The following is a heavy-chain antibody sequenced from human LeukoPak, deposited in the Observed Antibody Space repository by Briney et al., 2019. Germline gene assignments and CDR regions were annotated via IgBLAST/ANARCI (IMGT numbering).Heavy chain of an antibody. J-gene: IGHJ4*02. V-gene: IGHV3-30*02. CDR2: IRYDGSNK. Sequence: GGSLRLSCAASGFTFSSYGMHWVRQAPGKGLEWVAFIRYDGSNKYYADSVKGRFTISRDNSKNTLYQQMNSLRAEDTAVYYCAKIYQGQLLARYYYDSSGYYPSGDYWGQGTLVTVSS. D-gene: IGHD3-22*01. CDR1: GFTFSSYG. CDR3: AKIYQGQLLARYYYDSSGYYPSGDY.